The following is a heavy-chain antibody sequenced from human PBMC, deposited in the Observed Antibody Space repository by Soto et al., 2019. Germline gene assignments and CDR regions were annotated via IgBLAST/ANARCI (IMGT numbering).Heavy chain of an antibody. CDR3: ARVPSVTYYFEY. Sequence: SETLSLTCTVSGGSISSGGYYWSWIRQHPGKGLEWIGYIYYSGSTYYNPSLKSRVTISVDTSKNQFSLKLSSVTAADTAVYYCARVPSVTYYFEYWGQGTLVTVSS. CDR2: IYYSGST. D-gene: IGHD4-17*01. CDR1: GGSISSGGYY. J-gene: IGHJ4*02. V-gene: IGHV4-31*03.